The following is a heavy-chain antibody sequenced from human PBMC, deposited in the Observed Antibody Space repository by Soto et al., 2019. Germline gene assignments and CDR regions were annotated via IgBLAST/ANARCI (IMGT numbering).Heavy chain of an antibody. V-gene: IGHV1-18*01. CDR2: ISPYDDKT. CDR1: GYTFIRYG. J-gene: IGHJ6*02. Sequence: ASVKVSCKASGYTFIRYGISWVRQAPGQGFEWMGWISPYDDKTIYAQKLQGRVIMTTDTSTRIVYMELSGLKSDDTAVYYCARGGYYDNSWGKLNHYGLDVWGQGTSVTVSS. D-gene: IGHD3-16*01. CDR3: ARGGYYDNSWGKLNHYGLDV.